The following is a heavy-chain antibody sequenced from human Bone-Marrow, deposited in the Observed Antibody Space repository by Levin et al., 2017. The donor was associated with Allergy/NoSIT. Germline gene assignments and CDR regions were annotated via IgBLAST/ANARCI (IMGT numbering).Heavy chain of an antibody. D-gene: IGHD2-15*01. CDR1: GGSISSSSYY. J-gene: IGHJ4*02. CDR2: VSYSGST. CDR3: ARRVVGGGFAY. Sequence: SETLSLTCTVSGGSISSSSYYWVWIRQPPGKGLEWIGSVSYSGSTYYNPSLKSRVTISVDTSKNQFSLKLSSVTAADTAVYYCARRVVGGGFAYWGQGTLVTVSS. V-gene: IGHV4-39*01.